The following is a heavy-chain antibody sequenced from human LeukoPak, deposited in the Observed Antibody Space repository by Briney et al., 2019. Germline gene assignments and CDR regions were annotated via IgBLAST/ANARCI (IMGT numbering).Heavy chain of an antibody. CDR1: GFTFSSYG. Sequence: GGSLRLSCAASGFTFSSYGMHWVRQAPGKGLEWVANIKQDGSEKYYVDSVKGRFTISRDNAKNSLYLQMNSLRAEDTAVYYCARSAPYYDFWSGYYGAVGGFDYWGQGTLVTVSS. D-gene: IGHD3-3*01. V-gene: IGHV3-7*01. CDR3: ARSAPYYDFWSGYYGAVGGFDY. J-gene: IGHJ4*02. CDR2: IKQDGSEK.